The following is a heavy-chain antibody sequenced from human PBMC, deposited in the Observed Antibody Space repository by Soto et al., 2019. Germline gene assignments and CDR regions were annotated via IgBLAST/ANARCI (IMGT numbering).Heavy chain of an antibody. V-gene: IGHV3-15*01. CDR1: GFTFINTW. J-gene: IGHJ3*02. CDR2: IKSKTDGGTT. CDR3: TTGSMVRGIILFGRDAVAI. Sequence: PGGSLRLSCAASGFTFINTWMTWVRQAPGKGLEWVGRIKSKTDGGTTDYAAPVKGRFTISRDDSKSTLYLQMNSLKTEDTAVYYCTTGSMVRGIILFGRDAVAIWGQGTMVTVSS. D-gene: IGHD3-10*01.